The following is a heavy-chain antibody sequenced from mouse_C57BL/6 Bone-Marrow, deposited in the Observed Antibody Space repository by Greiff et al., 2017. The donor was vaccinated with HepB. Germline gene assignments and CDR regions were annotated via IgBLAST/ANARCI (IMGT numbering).Heavy chain of an antibody. V-gene: IGHV2-2*01. J-gene: IGHJ3*01. Sequence: VQLVESGPGLVQPSQSLSITCTVSGFSLTSYGVHWVRQSPGKGLEWLGVIWSGGSTDYNAAFISRLSISKDNSKSQVFFKMNSLQAADTAIYYCARTGYYGSSYGAYWGQGTLVTVSA. CDR2: IWSGGST. D-gene: IGHD1-1*01. CDR1: GFSLTSYG. CDR3: ARTGYYGSSYGAY.